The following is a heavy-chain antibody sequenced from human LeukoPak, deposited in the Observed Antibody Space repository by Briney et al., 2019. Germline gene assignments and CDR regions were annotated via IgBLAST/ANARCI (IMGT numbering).Heavy chain of an antibody. D-gene: IGHD4-23*01. Sequence: GGSLRLSCAASGFTFSSYGMHWVRQAPGKGLEWVAFIRYDGSNKYYADSVKGRFTISRDNSKNTLYLQMNSLRAEDTAVYYCAKDLRRLTTVVTLFDYWGQGTLVTVSS. J-gene: IGHJ4*02. CDR3: AKDLRRLTTVVTLFDY. CDR2: IRYDGSNK. V-gene: IGHV3-30*02. CDR1: GFTFSSYG.